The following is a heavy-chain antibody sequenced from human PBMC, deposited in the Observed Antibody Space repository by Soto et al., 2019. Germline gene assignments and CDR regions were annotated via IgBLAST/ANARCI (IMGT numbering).Heavy chain of an antibody. Sequence: QITWKESGHTLAKPTQTLTLTCSFSGFSFSTSTVGVGWIRQSPGKALEWLALVYWDDDKRYSPSLASRLPITTDTAKNQVVLAVPDMDPVDTATYFCVRSPYESGRQDFDYWGPGTLASVSS. J-gene: IGHJ4*02. CDR3: VRSPYESGRQDFDY. CDR1: GFSFSTSTVG. D-gene: IGHD3-10*01. V-gene: IGHV2-5*02. CDR2: VYWDDDK.